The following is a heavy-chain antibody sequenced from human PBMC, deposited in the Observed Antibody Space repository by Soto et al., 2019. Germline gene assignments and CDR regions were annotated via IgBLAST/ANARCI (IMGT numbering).Heavy chain of an antibody. D-gene: IGHD6-13*01. J-gene: IGHJ6*03. CDR1: GFTFSSYG. V-gene: IGHV3-30*18. CDR2: ISYDGSNK. CDR3: AKGLAGSWLDYYYKDV. Sequence: GGSLRLSCAASGFTFSSYGMHWVRQAPGKGLEWVAVISYDGSNKYYADSVKGRFTISRDNSKNTLYLQMNSLRAEDTAVYYCAKGLAGSWLDYYYKDVWGKETTVTVSS.